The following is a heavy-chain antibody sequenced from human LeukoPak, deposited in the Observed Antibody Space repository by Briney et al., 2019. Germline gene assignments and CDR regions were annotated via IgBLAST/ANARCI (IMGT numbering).Heavy chain of an antibody. Sequence: GASVKVSCKASGYTFTGYYMHWVRQAPGQGLEWMGWINPNSGGTYYAQKFQGRVTMTRDTSISTAYMELSRLRSDDTAVYYCARTPTTVVNLDYWGQGTLVTVSS. V-gene: IGHV1-2*02. CDR3: ARTPTTVVNLDY. D-gene: IGHD4-23*01. J-gene: IGHJ4*02. CDR1: GYTFTGYY. CDR2: INPNSGGT.